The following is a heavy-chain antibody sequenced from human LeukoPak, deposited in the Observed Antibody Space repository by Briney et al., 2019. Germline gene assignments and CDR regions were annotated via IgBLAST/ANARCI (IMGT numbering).Heavy chain of an antibody. CDR2: VSYSGTV. Sequence: SETLSLTCTVSGASISSDEYYWGWIRQSPGKGLEWIASVSYSGTVYYNPSLESRVTISIDTSKNQFSLKLRSVTAADTALYYCARGDITGGVFDIWGQGTMVTVSS. D-gene: IGHD1-14*01. V-gene: IGHV4-39*07. CDR1: GASISSDEYY. CDR3: ARGDITGGVFDI. J-gene: IGHJ3*02.